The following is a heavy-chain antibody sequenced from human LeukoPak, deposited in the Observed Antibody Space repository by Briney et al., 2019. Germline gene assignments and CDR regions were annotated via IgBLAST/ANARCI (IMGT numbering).Heavy chain of an antibody. CDR2: IYYSGST. D-gene: IGHD1-26*01. V-gene: IGHV4-39*01. CDR1: GGSISSSSYY. CDR3: ARHPNPSVGANYYYYYYMDV. J-gene: IGHJ6*03. Sequence: PSETLSLTCTVSGGSISSSSYYWGWIRQPPGKGLEWIGSIYYSGSTYYNPSLKSRVTISVDTSKNQFSLKLSSVTAADTAVYYCARHPNPSVGANYYYYYYMDVWGKGTTVTVSS.